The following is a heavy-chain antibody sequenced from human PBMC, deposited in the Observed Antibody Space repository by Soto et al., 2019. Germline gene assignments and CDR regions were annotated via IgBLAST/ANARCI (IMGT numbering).Heavy chain of an antibody. CDR1: GGSISSSNF. J-gene: IGHJ4*02. V-gene: IGHV4-61*01. D-gene: IGHD1-20*01. Sequence: PSETLSLTCAVSGGSISSSNFWSWIRQPPGKGLEWIGYIYYRGSTNYNPSLKSRVTISVDTSKNQFSLKLSSVTAADTAVYYCARGGYNWNDVTDYWGQGTLVTVSS. CDR2: IYYRGST. CDR3: ARGGYNWNDVTDY.